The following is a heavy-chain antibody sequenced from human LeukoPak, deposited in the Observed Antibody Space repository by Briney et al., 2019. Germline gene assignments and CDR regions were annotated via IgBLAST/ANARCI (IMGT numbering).Heavy chain of an antibody. Sequence: GASVKVSCKVSGYTLTELSMHWVRQAPGKGLEWMGGFDPEDGETIYAQKFQSRVTMTEDTSTDTAYMELSSLRSEDTAVYYCATTPITPPYYYYYMDVWGKGTTVTVSS. CDR1: GYTLTELS. CDR2: FDPEDGET. CDR3: ATTPITPPYYYYYMDV. D-gene: IGHD5-24*01. V-gene: IGHV1-24*01. J-gene: IGHJ6*03.